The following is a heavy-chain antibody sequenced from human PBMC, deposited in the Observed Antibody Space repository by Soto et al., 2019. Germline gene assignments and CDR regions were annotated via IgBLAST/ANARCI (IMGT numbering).Heavy chain of an antibody. CDR1: VGAFSGYA. CDR2: IIPVFGTA. CDR3: ERDSHPRYGKDAFDI. V-gene: IGHV1-69*01. Sequence: AVQGHCKSSVGAFSGYAISCVLQATAPRLEGTVGIIPVFGTANYAQKVQGRVTITADESTSTAYMELSSLRSEETAVYYCERDSHPRYGKDAFDIGGPAPLVTVSS. D-gene: IGHD5-18*01. J-gene: IGHJ3*02.